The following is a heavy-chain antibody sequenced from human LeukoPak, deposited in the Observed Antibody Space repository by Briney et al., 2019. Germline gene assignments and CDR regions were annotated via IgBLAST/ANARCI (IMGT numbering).Heavy chain of an antibody. D-gene: IGHD3-10*01. V-gene: IGHV3-49*03. CDR1: GFTFGVYA. Sequence: GSLRLSCTASGFTFGVYAMSWFRQAPGKGLEWVGFIRSKAYGGTTEYAASVKGRFTISRDDSKSIAYLQMNSLKTEDTAVYYCTRDLYYGSGSYYFLPSYYMDVWGKGTTATVSS. J-gene: IGHJ6*03. CDR3: TRDLYYGSGSYYFLPSYYMDV. CDR2: IRSKAYGGTT.